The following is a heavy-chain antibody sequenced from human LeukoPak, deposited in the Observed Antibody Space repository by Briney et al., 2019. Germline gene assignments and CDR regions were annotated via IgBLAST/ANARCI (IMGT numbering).Heavy chain of an antibody. CDR2: IYYSGSS. V-gene: IGHV4-39*01. CDR1: GGSISSSSYY. CDR3: ARHPYDSSGSYYFDF. D-gene: IGHD3-22*01. Sequence: SETLSLTCTVSGGSISSSSYYWGWIRQPPGKGLEWIGSIYYSGSSYYKLSLKSRVTISVDTSKNQFSLKLSSVTAADTAVYYCARHPYDSSGSYYFDFWGQGTLVTVSS. J-gene: IGHJ4*02.